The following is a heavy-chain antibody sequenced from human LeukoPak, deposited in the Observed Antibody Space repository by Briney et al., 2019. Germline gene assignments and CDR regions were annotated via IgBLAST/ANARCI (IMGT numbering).Heavy chain of an antibody. D-gene: IGHD1-20*01. CDR3: ARFQIGRYNWNQSGYYYYYYGMDV. Sequence: ASVKVSCKASGYTFTGYYMHWVRQAPGQGLEWMGRINPNSGGTNYAQKFQGRVTMTRDTSISTAYMELSRLRSDDTAVYYCARFQIGRYNWNQSGYYYYYYGMDVWGQGTTVTVSS. CDR1: GYTFTGYY. CDR2: INPNSGGT. V-gene: IGHV1-2*06. J-gene: IGHJ6*02.